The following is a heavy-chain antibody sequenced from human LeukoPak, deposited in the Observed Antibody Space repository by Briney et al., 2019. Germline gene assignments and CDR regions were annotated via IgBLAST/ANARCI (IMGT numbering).Heavy chain of an antibody. CDR3: AELGITMIGGV. CDR2: ISGSPGST. V-gene: IGHV3-23*01. J-gene: IGHJ6*04. D-gene: IGHD3-10*02. CDR1: GFTFSSYW. Sequence: GGSLRLSCAASGFTFSSYWMSWVRQAPGKGLEWVSAISGSPGSTYYADSVKGRFTISRDNSKNTLYLQMNSLRAEDTAVYYCAELGITMIGGVWGKGTTVTISS.